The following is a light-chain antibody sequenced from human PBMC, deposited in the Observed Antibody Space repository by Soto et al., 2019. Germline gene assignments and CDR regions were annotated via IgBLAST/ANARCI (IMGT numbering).Light chain of an antibody. V-gene: IGLV1-40*02. J-gene: IGLJ1*01. CDR3: QSYASTLSARYV. Sequence: QSAMSQPPSVSGAPGQRVTISFTGSISNIWAGYDVHCYQQRPGTAPKLLIFGNINRPSGVPDRFSGYKSGTSASLATTGLQPEDEGDYYCQSYASTLSARYVFGTGTKVPVL. CDR1: ISNIWAGYD. CDR2: GNI.